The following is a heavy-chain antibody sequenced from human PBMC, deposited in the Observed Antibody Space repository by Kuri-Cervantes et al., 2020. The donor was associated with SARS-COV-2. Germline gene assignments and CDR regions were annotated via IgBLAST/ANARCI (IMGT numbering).Heavy chain of an antibody. V-gene: IGHV3-30*02. CDR3: AKDLMVTTYHYYYYYMDV. J-gene: IGHJ6*03. CDR2: IRYDGSNK. Sequence: GESLKISCAASGFSFSSYGMHWVRQAPGKGLEWVAFIRYDGSNKYYADSVKGRFTISRDNSKNTLYLQMNSLRAEDTAVYYCAKDLMVTTYHYYYYYMDVWGKGTTVTVSS. D-gene: IGHD2-8*01. CDR1: GFSFSSYG.